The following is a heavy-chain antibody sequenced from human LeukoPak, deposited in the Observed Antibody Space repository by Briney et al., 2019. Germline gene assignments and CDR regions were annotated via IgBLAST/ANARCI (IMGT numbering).Heavy chain of an antibody. D-gene: IGHD3-22*01. CDR3: AKPGLYYYDSSGYYDY. CDR2: IWYDGGNK. V-gene: IGHV3-33*06. J-gene: IGHJ4*02. CDR1: GFTFSSYG. Sequence: GGSLRLSCAASGFTFSSYGMHWVRQAPGKGLEWVAVIWYDGGNKYYADSVKGRFTISRDNSKNTLYLQMNSLRAEDTAVYYCAKPGLYYYDSSGYYDYWGQGTLVTVSS.